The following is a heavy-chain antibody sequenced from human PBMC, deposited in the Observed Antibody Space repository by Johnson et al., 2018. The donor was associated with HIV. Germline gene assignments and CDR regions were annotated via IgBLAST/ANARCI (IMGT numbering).Heavy chain of an antibody. J-gene: IGHJ3*02. D-gene: IGHD3-22*01. V-gene: IGHV3-30*14. CDR1: GFTYSSYA. Sequence: VQLVESGGGVVPPGRSLRLSCAASGFTYSSYAMHWVRQAPGKGLECAAVISYDGRNKYCADSVTARFTISTDNSKNTMDLQMTSLGPEDTAVYYCARDHYYDSSGYHGGDAFDIWGQGTMVTVSS. CDR2: ISYDGRNK. CDR3: ARDHYYDSSGYHGGDAFDI.